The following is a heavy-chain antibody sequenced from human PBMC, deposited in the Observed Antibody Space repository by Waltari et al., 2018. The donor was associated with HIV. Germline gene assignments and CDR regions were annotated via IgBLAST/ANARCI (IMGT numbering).Heavy chain of an antibody. CDR2: IKQDGREK. J-gene: IGHJ4*02. V-gene: IGHV3-7*01. CDR3: ARPIGRGQDY. Sequence: EVQLVESGGGLVQPGGSLRLSCAASGFTFSSYWMSWVRQAPGKGLEWGANIKQDGREKYYVDSVKGRFTISRDNAKNSVYLQMNSLRAEDTVVYYCARPIGRGQDYWGQGTLVTVSS. CDR1: GFTFSSYW.